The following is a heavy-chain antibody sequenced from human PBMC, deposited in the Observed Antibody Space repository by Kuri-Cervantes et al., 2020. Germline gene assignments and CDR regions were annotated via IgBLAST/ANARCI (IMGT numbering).Heavy chain of an antibody. CDR1: GFTFDDYA. Sequence: GGSLRLSCAASGFTFDDYAMHWVRQAPGKGLEWVSGISWNSGSIGYADSVKGRFTISRDNAKNSLYLQMNSLRAEDTAAYYCARTYGDYVFFHFDYWGQGTLVTVSS. CDR2: ISWNSGSI. V-gene: IGHV3-9*01. CDR3: ARTYGDYVFFHFDY. D-gene: IGHD4-17*01. J-gene: IGHJ4*02.